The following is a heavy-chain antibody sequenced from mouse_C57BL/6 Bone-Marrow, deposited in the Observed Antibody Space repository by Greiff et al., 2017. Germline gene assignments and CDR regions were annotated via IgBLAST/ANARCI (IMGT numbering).Heavy chain of an antibody. CDR3: ARSPHTSYYAMDY. CDR2: INPNNGGT. V-gene: IGHV1-22*01. Sequence: VQLQQSGPELVKPGASVKMSCKASGYTFTDYNMHWVKQSHGKSLEWIGYINPNNGGTSYNQKFKGKATLTVNKSSSTAYMELRSLTSEDSAVYYCARSPHTSYYAMDYWGQGTSVTVSS. D-gene: IGHD6-1*01. J-gene: IGHJ4*01. CDR1: GYTFTDYN.